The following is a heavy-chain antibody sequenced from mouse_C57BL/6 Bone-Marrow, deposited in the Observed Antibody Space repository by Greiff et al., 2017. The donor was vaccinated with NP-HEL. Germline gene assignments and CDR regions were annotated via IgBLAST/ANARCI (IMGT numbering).Heavy chain of an antibody. CDR3: ARRKSNPDYYAMDY. CDR1: GYTFTSYG. V-gene: IGHV1-81*01. D-gene: IGHD2-5*01. J-gene: IGHJ4*01. CDR2: IYPRSGNT. Sequence: QVQLKQSGAELARPGASVKLSCKASGYTFTSYGISWVKQRTGQGLEWIGEIYPRSGNTYYNEKFKGKATLTADKSSSTAYMELRSLTSEDSAVYFCARRKSNPDYYAMDYWGQGTSVTVSS.